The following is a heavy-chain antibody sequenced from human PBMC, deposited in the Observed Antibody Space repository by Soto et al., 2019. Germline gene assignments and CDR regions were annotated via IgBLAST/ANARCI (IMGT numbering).Heavy chain of an antibody. D-gene: IGHD3-22*01. Sequence: QVQLVQSGAEVKKPGASVKVSCKASGYTFTSYGISWVRQAPGQGLEWMGWISAYNGNTNYEQKLQGRVTMTTDTSTRTAYMELRSLRSDDTAVYYCARDAARYYYDSSGDEGYWGQGTLVTVSS. CDR1: GYTFTSYG. CDR3: ARDAARYYYDSSGDEGY. J-gene: IGHJ4*02. V-gene: IGHV1-18*01. CDR2: ISAYNGNT.